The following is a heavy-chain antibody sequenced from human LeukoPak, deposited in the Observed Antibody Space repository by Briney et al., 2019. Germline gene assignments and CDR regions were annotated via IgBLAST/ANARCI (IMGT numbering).Heavy chain of an antibody. V-gene: IGHV4-59*12. Sequence: SETLSLTCTVSGGSISSYYWSWIRQPPGKGLKWIGNIYYSGYTTYSPSLRSRVTISVDKSQNQFSLKVDSLTAADTAVYYCVANGYYCLDVWGKGTTVTVSS. CDR3: VANGYYCLDV. CDR2: IYYSGYT. D-gene: IGHD2-8*01. J-gene: IGHJ6*03. CDR1: GGSISSYY.